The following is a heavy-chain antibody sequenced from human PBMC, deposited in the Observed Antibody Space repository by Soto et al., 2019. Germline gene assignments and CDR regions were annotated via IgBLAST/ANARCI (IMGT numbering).Heavy chain of an antibody. J-gene: IGHJ4*02. V-gene: IGHV1-69*01. D-gene: IGHD3-22*01. CDR3: ARDRAGYYSHFVY. Sequence: QVYLVQSGAEVKKPGSSVKVSCKALRGTFTNYAFSWVRQAPGQGLEWMGGIMPFFGSGNYAQKLQGRINITAEESPSSVYLELTSLRSADTAVYYCARDRAGYYSHFVYWGQGTLVTVSS. CDR1: RGTFTNYA. CDR2: IMPFFGSG.